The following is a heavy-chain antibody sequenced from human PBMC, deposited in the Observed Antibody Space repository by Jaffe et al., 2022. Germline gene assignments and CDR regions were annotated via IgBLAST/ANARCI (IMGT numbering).Heavy chain of an antibody. Sequence: QLQLQESGSGLVKPSQTLSLTCAVSGGSISSGGYSWSWIRQPPGKGLEWIGYIYHSGSTYYNPSLKSRVTISVDRSKNQFSLKLSSVTAADTAVYYCARYDLDYGDYVYAFDIWGQGTMVTVSS. CDR2: IYHSGST. J-gene: IGHJ3*02. D-gene: IGHD4-17*01. CDR1: GGSISSGGYS. CDR3: ARYDLDYGDYVYAFDI. V-gene: IGHV4-30-2*01.